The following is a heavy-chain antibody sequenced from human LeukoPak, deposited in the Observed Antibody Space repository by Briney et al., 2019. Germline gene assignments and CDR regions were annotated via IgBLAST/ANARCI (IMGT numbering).Heavy chain of an antibody. V-gene: IGHV3-23*01. J-gene: IGHJ5*02. CDR2: ITGGGANT. Sequence: GGSLRLSCAAPGFTFSSYAMSWVRQAPEKGLEWVSGITGGGANTYYANSVKGRFTISRDNSKNTLHLQMISVRAEDTAVYYCAKEGRLTIFGVVFNWFDPWGQGTLVTVSS. CDR1: GFTFSSYA. CDR3: AKEGRLTIFGVVFNWFDP. D-gene: IGHD3-3*01.